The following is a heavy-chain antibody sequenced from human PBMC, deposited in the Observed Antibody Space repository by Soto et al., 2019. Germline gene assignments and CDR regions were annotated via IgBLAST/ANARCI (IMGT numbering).Heavy chain of an antibody. V-gene: IGHV3-48*03. D-gene: IGHD3-3*02. CDR2: ISLSGSTI. CDR3: ARESFSASPNFFDY. J-gene: IGHJ4*02. Sequence: EVQLVESGGGLVQPGGSLRLSCAASGFAFSNYEMNWVRQAPGTGLEWVSYISLSGSTIYYADSVKGRFTISRDDAKNSLYLQMDSLRADDTAVYYCARESFSASPNFFDYWGQGTLGTVSA. CDR1: GFAFSNYE.